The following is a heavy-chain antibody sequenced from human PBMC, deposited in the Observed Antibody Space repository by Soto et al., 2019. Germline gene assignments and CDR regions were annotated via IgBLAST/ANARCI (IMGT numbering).Heavy chain of an antibody. D-gene: IGHD6-6*01. Sequence: ASLNGSCKAAGYSFSAYYRDWRRQTPGQGLEWMEWINHNSGDTNYAQQFQGWVTLTRDTSISTAYRELSRLRSDDTAVYYCARQYRGSSCGMDVWGRGTTVPVSS. CDR1: GYSFSAYY. CDR3: ARQYRGSSCGMDV. V-gene: IGHV1-2*04. CDR2: INHNSGDT. J-gene: IGHJ6*02.